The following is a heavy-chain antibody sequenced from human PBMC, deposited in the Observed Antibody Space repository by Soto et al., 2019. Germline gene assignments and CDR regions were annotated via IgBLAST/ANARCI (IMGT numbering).Heavy chain of an antibody. V-gene: IGHV4-34*01. CDR3: ARKGTAAAGAFDY. CDR2: INHSGST. D-gene: IGHD6-13*01. CDR1: GGSFSGYY. Sequence: PSETLSLTCAVYGGSFSGYYWNWIRQPPGKGLEWIGEINHSGSTNYNPSLKSRVTISVDTSKNQFSLKLSSVTAADTAVYYCARKGTAAAGAFDYWGQGTLVTVSS. J-gene: IGHJ4*02.